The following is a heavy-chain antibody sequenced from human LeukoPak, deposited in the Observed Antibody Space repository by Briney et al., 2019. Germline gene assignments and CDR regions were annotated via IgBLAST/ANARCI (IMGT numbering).Heavy chain of an antibody. V-gene: IGHV4-4*07. CDR3: AGGDYNGYYYYMDV. CDR2: IYTSGST. D-gene: IGHD4-17*01. Sequence: SETLSLTCTVSGGSISSYYWSWLRQPAGKGLEWIGRIYTSGSTNYNPSLTSRVTMSVDTSKNQFSLKLSSVTAADTAVYYCAGGDYNGYYYYMDVWGKGTTVTISS. CDR1: GGSISSYY. J-gene: IGHJ6*03.